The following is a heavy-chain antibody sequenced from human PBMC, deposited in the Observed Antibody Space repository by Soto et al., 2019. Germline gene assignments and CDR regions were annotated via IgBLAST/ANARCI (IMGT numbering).Heavy chain of an antibody. V-gene: IGHV1-18*01. Sequence: QVQLVQSGAEVKKPGASVKVSCKSSGYRFETYAMSWVRQAPGQGLEWMGWISAYNIDTYYAQKFQDRVTMTTDTSTGTAYMELRSLRSDDTAVYYCARGHGVIIGAMYVWGQGTTVTVSS. CDR2: ISAYNIDT. CDR3: ARGHGVIIGAMYV. J-gene: IGHJ6*02. CDR1: GYRFETYA. D-gene: IGHD3-3*01.